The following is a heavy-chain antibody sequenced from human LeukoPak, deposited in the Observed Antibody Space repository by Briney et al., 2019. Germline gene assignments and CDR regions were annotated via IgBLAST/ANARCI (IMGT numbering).Heavy chain of an antibody. J-gene: IGHJ4*02. CDR1: GGSIGGGGYS. Sequence: SQTLSLTCAVSGGSIGGGGYSWSWIRQPPGKGLEWIGYIYHDGSAYYTPSTDYNPSFKRRVTFSVDPYKNQFFLPLNSVTAADTAVYYCGRVTSSSWHYFDFCGQGTLVPASS. CDR3: GRVTSSSWHYFDF. V-gene: IGHV4-30-2*01. CDR2: IYHDGSA. D-gene: IGHD6-13*01.